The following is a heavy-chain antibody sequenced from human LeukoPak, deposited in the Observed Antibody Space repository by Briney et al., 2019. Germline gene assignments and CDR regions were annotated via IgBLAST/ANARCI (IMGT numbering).Heavy chain of an antibody. J-gene: IGHJ6*03. CDR1: GYKFIDYW. V-gene: IGHV5-51*01. CDR3: ARQVSRYYSMDV. Sequence: GESLKLSCKGSGYKFIDYWIGWVRQMPGKGLEWMGVIYPDDSDTRYSPSFQGQVIMSADKSISTAYLQWSSLKASDTAMYYCARQVSRYYSMDVWGKGTTVTVSS. CDR2: IYPDDSDT.